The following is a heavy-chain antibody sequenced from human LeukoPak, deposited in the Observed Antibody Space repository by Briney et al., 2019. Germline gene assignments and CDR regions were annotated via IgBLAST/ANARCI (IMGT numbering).Heavy chain of an antibody. CDR3: ARGGRAVIINY. CDR2: IYYSGST. D-gene: IGHD3-10*01. J-gene: IGHJ4*02. Sequence: SETLSLTRTVSGGSISSYYWSWIRQPPRKGLEWIGYIYYSGSTNYNPSLKSRVTISVDTSKNQFSLKLSSVTAADTAVYYCARGGRAVIINYWGQGALVTVSS. CDR1: GGSISSYY. V-gene: IGHV4-59*01.